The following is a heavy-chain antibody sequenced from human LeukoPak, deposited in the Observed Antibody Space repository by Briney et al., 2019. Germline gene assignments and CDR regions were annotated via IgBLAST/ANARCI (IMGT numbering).Heavy chain of an antibody. J-gene: IGHJ4*02. Sequence: VASVTVSCTASGGTVSSYAISWVRQAPGQGLEWMGRIIPIFGIANYAQKFQGRVTITADKSTSTAYMELSSLRSEDTAVYYCAREGIPATAIPSFDYWGQGTLVTVSS. D-gene: IGHD2-2*02. CDR2: IIPIFGIA. V-gene: IGHV1-69*04. CDR1: GGTVSSYA. CDR3: AREGIPATAIPSFDY.